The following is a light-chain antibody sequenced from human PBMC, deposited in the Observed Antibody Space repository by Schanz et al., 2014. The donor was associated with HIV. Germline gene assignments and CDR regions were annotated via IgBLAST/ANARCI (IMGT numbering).Light chain of an antibody. J-gene: IGLJ3*02. V-gene: IGLV1-44*01. CDR3: ATWDDGLKGWV. CDR1: SSNIGSNY. CDR2: ATY. Sequence: QSVLTQPPSASGTPGQRVTILCSGSSSNIGSNYANWYQHLPGTAPKLLIYATYQRPSGVPDRFSGSGSATSASLAISGLQSEDEAVYYCATWDDGLKGWVLGGATKLTVL.